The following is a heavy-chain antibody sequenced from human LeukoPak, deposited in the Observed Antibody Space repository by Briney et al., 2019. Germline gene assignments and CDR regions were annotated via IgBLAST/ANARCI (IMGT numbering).Heavy chain of an antibody. D-gene: IGHD3-10*01. J-gene: IGHJ1*01. V-gene: IGHV3-21*01. CDR1: GFTFSSYS. CDR2: ISSSSSYI. Sequence: PGGSLRLSCAASGFTFSSYSMNWVRQAPGKGLEWVSSISSSSSYIYYADSVKGRFTISRDNAKNSLYLQMDSLRAEDTAVYYCASAAYYGSGSYPEYFQHWGQGTLVTVSS. CDR3: ASAAYYGSGSYPEYFQH.